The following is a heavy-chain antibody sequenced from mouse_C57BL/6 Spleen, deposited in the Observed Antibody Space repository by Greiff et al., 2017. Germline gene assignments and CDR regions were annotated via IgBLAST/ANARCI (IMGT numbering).Heavy chain of an antibody. Sequence: QVQLQQSGAELVRPGTSVKVSCKASGYAFTNYLIEWVKQRPGQGLEWIGVINPGSGGTNYNEKFKGKATLTADKSSSTAYMQLSSLTSEDSAVYFCARGGYYGNSFAYWGQGTLDTVSA. D-gene: IGHD2-1*01. CDR1: GYAFTNYL. CDR2: INPGSGGT. V-gene: IGHV1-54*01. J-gene: IGHJ3*01. CDR3: ARGGYYGNSFAY.